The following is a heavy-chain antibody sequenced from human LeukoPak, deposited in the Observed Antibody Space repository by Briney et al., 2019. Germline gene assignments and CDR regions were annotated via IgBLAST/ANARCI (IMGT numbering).Heavy chain of an antibody. CDR1: GYPFSAHF. Sequence: ASVKVSCKASGYPFSAHFLNWVRQAPGQGLEWMGNIDTTTGNPRYAQDFTGRFIFSLDTSVSTAYLQITSLKADDTAAYYCVRGTPTPGMDYWGQGTQVTVSS. D-gene: IGHD3-10*01. J-gene: IGHJ4*02. CDR3: VRGTPTPGMDY. CDR2: IDTTTGNP. V-gene: IGHV7-4-1*02.